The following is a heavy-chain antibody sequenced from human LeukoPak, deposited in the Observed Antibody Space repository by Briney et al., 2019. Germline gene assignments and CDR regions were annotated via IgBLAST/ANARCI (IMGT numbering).Heavy chain of an antibody. CDR1: GYTFTGYY. CDR2: INPNSGGT. V-gene: IGHV1-2*02. CDR3: ARDFPQVVATIRGWFDP. Sequence: GASVKVSCNASGYTFTGYYTHWVRQAPGQGLEWMGCINPNSGGTNYAQKFQGRVTMTRDTSISTAYMELSRLRSDDTAVYYCARDFPQVVATIRGWFDPWGQGTLVTVSS. D-gene: IGHD5-12*01. J-gene: IGHJ5*02.